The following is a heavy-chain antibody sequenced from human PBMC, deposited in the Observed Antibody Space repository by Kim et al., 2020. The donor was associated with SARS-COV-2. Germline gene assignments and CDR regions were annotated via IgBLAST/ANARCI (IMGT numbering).Heavy chain of an antibody. Sequence: GGSLRLSCAASGFTFDDYAMHWVRQAPGKGLEWVSGISWNSGSIGYADSVKGRFTISRDNAKNSLYLQMNSLRAEDTALYYCAKDISPGYSSGHVDYYYGMDVWGQGTTVTVSS. D-gene: IGHD6-19*01. CDR3: AKDISPGYSSGHVDYYYGMDV. CDR1: GFTFDDYA. CDR2: ISWNSGSI. J-gene: IGHJ6*02. V-gene: IGHV3-9*01.